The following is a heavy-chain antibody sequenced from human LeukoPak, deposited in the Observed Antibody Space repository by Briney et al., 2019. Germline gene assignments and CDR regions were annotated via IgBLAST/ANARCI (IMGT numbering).Heavy chain of an antibody. D-gene: IGHD3-9*01. CDR3: ARGHYDVLAASYKWTPDY. Sequence: PGGSLRLSCAASGFTFNTFNMNWVRQAPGKGLEWVSSITSGGDYIYYADSVKGRFTTSRDNAKNSLSLQLNSLRVEDTAVYYCARGHYDVLAASYKWTPDYWGQGTLVTVSA. CDR2: ITSGGDYI. CDR1: GFTFNTFN. V-gene: IGHV3-21*01. J-gene: IGHJ4*02.